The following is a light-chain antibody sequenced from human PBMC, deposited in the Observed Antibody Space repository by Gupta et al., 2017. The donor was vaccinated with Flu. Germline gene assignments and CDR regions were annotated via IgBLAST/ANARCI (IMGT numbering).Light chain of an antibody. CDR2: KDV. V-gene: IGLV3-1*01. Sequence: SPGQSVTITCSGDRLQQKYVSWFQQRPGQSPFLVIYKDVQRPTGIPARFSGSNSGNTASLTITETQTMDEADFYCQAWDKDTAIFGGGTKLTVL. CDR3: QAWDKDTAI. CDR1: RLQQKY. J-gene: IGLJ2*01.